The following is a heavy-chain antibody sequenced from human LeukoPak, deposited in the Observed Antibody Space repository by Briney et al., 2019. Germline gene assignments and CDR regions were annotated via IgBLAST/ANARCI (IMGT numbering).Heavy chain of an antibody. V-gene: IGHV3-33*06. CDR3: AKGGAVVVPAYDY. CDR2: IWYDGSNK. J-gene: IGHJ4*02. CDR1: GFTFSSYG. D-gene: IGHD2-2*01. Sequence: PGGSLRLSCAASGFTFSSYGMHWVRKAPGKGLEGGAVIWYDGSNKYYADSVKGRFTISRDNSKNTLYLQMNSLRAEDTAVYYCAKGGAVVVPAYDYWGQGTLVTVSS.